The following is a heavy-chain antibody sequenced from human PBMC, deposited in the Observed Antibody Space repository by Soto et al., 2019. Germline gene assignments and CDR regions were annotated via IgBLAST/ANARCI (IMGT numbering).Heavy chain of an antibody. Sequence: GGSLRLSCAASGFTFSSYGMHWVRQAPGKGLEWVAVIWYDGSNKYYADSVKGRFTISRDNSKNTLYLQMNSLRAEDTAVYYCARGRIFGSGGKNRKQQLVESWFDPWGQGTLVTVSS. CDR2: IWYDGSNK. CDR1: GFTFSSYG. CDR3: ARGRIFGSGGKNRKQQLVESWFDP. V-gene: IGHV3-33*01. D-gene: IGHD6-13*01. J-gene: IGHJ5*02.